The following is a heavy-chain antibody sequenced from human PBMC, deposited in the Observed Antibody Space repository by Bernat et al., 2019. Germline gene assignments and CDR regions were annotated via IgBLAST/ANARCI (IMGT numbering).Heavy chain of an antibody. J-gene: IGHJ1*01. CDR3: ARQHYVDYVMQYFQH. CDR1: VGSISSSSYY. V-gene: IGHV4-39*01. D-gene: IGHD4-17*01. Sequence: QLQLQESGPGLVKPSETLSLICTVSVGSISSSSYYWGWIRQPPGKGLEWIGSIYYSGSTYYTPSLKSRVTISVGTSKNHFSLKLSSVTAADTAVYYCARQHYVDYVMQYFQHWGQGTLVTVSS. CDR2: IYYSGST.